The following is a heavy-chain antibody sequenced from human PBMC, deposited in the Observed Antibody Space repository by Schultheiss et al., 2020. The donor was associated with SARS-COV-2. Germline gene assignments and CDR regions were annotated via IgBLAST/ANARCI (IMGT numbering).Heavy chain of an antibody. J-gene: IGHJ1*01. D-gene: IGHD6-19*01. Sequence: SQTLSLTCTVSGGSVSSGSYYWSWIRQPPGKGLEWIGYIYYSGSTNYNPSLKSRVTISVDTSKNQFSLKLSSVTAADTAVYFCATITRRYSSGWYWYFPHWGQGTLVTVSS. V-gene: IGHV4-61*01. CDR3: ATITRRYSSGWYWYFPH. CDR1: GGSVSSGSYY. CDR2: IYYSGST.